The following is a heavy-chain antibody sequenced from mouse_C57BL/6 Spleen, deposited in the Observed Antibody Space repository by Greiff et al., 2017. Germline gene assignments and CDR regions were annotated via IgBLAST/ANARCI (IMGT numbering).Heavy chain of an antibody. CDR3: ARGYYYGSSPFAY. CDR1: GYAFTNYL. J-gene: IGHJ3*01. D-gene: IGHD1-1*01. CDR2: INPGSGGT. Sequence: QVQLQQSGAELVRPGTSVKVSCKASGYAFTNYLIEWVKQRPGQGLAWIGVINPGSGGTTYNAKFKGKATLTADKSSSTAYMQLSSLTSEDSAVYFCARGYYYGSSPFAYWGQGTLVTVSA. V-gene: IGHV1-54*01.